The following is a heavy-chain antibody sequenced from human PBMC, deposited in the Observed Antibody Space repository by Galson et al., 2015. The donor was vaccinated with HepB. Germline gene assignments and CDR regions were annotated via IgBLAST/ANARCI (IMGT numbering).Heavy chain of an antibody. CDR1: GFTFSIYA. Sequence: SLRLSCAASGFTFSIYAMAWVRQAPGQGLQWVSAISGSGGRTYYADSVKGRFTISRDSSKNTVYLRMNSLRAEDTAVYYCAKAEGKTYRYFFDYWGQGTLVTVSS. D-gene: IGHD5-18*01. V-gene: IGHV3-23*01. CDR3: AKAEGKTYRYFFDY. CDR2: ISGSGGRT. J-gene: IGHJ4*02.